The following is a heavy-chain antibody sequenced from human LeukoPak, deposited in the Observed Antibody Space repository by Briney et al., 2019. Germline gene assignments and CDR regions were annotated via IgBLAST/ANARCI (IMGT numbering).Heavy chain of an antibody. D-gene: IGHD3-22*01. CDR3: TTDLYYYDSSGYFTVDAFDI. Sequence: GGSLRLSCAASGFTFSNYPIDWVRQGPGKGLEWVGRIKSKTDGGTTDYVAPVKGRFTISRDDSKNTLYLQKNSLKTEDTAVYYCTTDLYYYDSSGYFTVDAFDIWGQGTMVTVSS. V-gene: IGHV3-15*07. J-gene: IGHJ3*02. CDR2: IKSKTDGGTT. CDR1: GFTFSNYP.